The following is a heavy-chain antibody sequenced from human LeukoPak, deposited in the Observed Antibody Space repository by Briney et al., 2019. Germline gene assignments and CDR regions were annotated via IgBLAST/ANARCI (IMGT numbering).Heavy chain of an antibody. CDR2: IGSYAGDT. CDR3: ARDFWNFDDSRGYYRDFDS. D-gene: IGHD3-22*01. V-gene: IGHV1-18*01. CDR1: TSY. Sequence: ASVKVSCTATSYISLVRQAPGQGLEWMGWIGSYAGDTYYAQKFQGRVTVTTDTSSSTAYMELRSLRSDDTAVYYCARDFWNFDDSRGYYRDFDSWGQGTLVTVSS. J-gene: IGHJ5*01.